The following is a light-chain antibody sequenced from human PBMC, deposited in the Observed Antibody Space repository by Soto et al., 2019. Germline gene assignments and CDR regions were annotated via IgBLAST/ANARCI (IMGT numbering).Light chain of an antibody. Sequence: EIVMTQSPATLPVSPGERATLSCTASQSVSSNLAWYQQKPGKAPRFLIYGASTRATGIPARFSGSGSGTEFNLTVNSLEAEDVAVYYCQQYANCPLTFGGGTKVEIK. V-gene: IGKV3-15*01. CDR2: GAS. CDR3: QQYANCPLT. CDR1: QSVSSN. J-gene: IGKJ4*01.